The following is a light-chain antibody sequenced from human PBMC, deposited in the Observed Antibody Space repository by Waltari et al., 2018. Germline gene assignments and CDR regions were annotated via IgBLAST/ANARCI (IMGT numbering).Light chain of an antibody. V-gene: IGKV3-20*01. CDR2: GAS. CDR1: QTVRPTY. J-gene: IGKJ4*01. Sequence: DIVLTQSPGTLSLSPGEIATLSCRASQTVRPTYLAWYQQKPGQAPTLLIYGASSRATGIPDRFSGSGSGTDFSLTISSLEPEDFAVYYCQQYDISPLTFGGGTKVEIK. CDR3: QQYDISPLT.